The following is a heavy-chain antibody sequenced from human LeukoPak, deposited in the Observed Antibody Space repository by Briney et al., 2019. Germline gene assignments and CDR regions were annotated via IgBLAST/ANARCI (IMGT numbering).Heavy chain of an antibody. V-gene: IGHV3-21*03. D-gene: IGHD5-24*01. CDR1: GFTFSSYS. CDR3: VKDIQLST. J-gene: IGHJ3*01. Sequence: EGSLRLSCAASGFTFSSYSMNWVRQAPGKGLDWVSSINSSSRYIHYADSLKGRFTISRDNPQNSLYLQMNSQRDEGTDLYYCVKDIQLSTWGVGKMVTVSS. CDR2: INSSSRYI.